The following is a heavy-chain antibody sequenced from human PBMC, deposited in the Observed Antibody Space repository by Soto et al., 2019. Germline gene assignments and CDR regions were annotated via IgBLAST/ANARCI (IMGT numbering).Heavy chain of an antibody. CDR2: INSDGSST. CDR3: ATGYCSSTSCSDYYYYGMDV. D-gene: IGHD2-2*03. CDR1: GFTFSSYW. V-gene: IGHV3-74*01. Sequence: GGSLRLSCAASGFTFSSYWMHWVRQAPGKGLVWVSRINSDGSSTSYADSVKGRFTISRDNAKNTLYLQMNSLRAEDTAVYYCATGYCSSTSCSDYYYYGMDVWGQGTTVTVSS. J-gene: IGHJ6*02.